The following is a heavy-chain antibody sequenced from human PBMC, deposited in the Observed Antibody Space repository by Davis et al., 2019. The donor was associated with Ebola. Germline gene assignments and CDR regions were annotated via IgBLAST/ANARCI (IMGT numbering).Heavy chain of an antibody. J-gene: IGHJ4*02. CDR2: ISSSGSTI. Sequence: GGSLRLSCAASGFTFSDYYMSWIRQAPGKGLEWVSFISSSGSTIYYADSVKGRFTISRDNAKNSLYLQMNSLRAEDTAVYYCARQYSSSSSTDYWGQGTLVTVSS. V-gene: IGHV3-11*01. CDR3: ARQYSSSSSTDY. CDR1: GFTFSDYY. D-gene: IGHD6-6*01.